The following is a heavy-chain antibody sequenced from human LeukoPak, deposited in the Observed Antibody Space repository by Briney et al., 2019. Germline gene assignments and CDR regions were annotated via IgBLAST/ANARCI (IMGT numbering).Heavy chain of an antibody. CDR3: ARGRRIVVLPGRGYFDL. Sequence: SETLSLTCNVSGDTISSSSYYWSWIRVPPGKGLEWIGSIYYAGSTYYNPSLKSRVTLSVDTSTNHFSLNIKSVTAADTAMYYCARGRRIVVLPGRGYFDLWGRGTLVTVSS. J-gene: IGHJ2*01. V-gene: IGHV4-39*02. CDR2: IYYAGST. CDR1: GDTISSSSYY. D-gene: IGHD4/OR15-4a*01.